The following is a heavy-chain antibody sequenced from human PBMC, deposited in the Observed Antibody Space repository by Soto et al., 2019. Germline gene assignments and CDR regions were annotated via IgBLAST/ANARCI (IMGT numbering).Heavy chain of an antibody. V-gene: IGHV4-31*03. J-gene: IGHJ6*02. CDR1: GGTSVDLGCC. CDR3: ARDHGRNYSGMDV. CDR2: IYYSGST. Sequence: SVVGGTSVDLGCCWIMIRQHPGKGLEWIGYIYYSGSTYYKQSLKSRVTISVDTSKNQFSLKLSSVTAADTAVYYCARDHGRNYSGMDVWGQGTTVTVSS.